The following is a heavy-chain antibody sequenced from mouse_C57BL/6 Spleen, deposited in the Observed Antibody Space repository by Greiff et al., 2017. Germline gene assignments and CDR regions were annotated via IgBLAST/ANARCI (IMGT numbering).Heavy chain of an antibody. J-gene: IGHJ2*01. Sequence: VQLKQSGPELVKPGASVKIPCKASGYTFTDYNMDWVKQSHGKSLEWIGDINPNNGGTIYNQKFKGKATLTVDKSSSTAYMELRSLTSEDTAVYYCARSLYYYGSSYRYFDYWGQGTTLTVSS. D-gene: IGHD1-1*01. CDR3: ARSLYYYGSSYRYFDY. CDR2: INPNNGGT. CDR1: GYTFTDYN. V-gene: IGHV1-18*01.